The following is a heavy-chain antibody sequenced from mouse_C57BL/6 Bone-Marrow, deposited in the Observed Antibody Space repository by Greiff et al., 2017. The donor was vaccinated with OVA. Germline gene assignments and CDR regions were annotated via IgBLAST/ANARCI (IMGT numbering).Heavy chain of an antibody. CDR2: ISSGSSTI. V-gene: IGHV5-17*01. CDR3: ARGGANYSNHVYAMDY. D-gene: IGHD2-5*01. Sequence: EVKLMESGGGLVKPGGSLKLSCAASGFTFSDYGMHWVRQAPEKGLEWVAYISSGSSTIYYADTVKGRFTISRDNAKNTLFLQMTSLRSEDTAMDYWARGGANYSNHVYAMDYWGQGTSVTVSS. J-gene: IGHJ4*01. CDR1: GFTFSDYG.